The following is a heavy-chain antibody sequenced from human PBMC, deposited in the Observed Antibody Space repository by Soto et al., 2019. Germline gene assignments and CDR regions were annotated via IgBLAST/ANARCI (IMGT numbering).Heavy chain of an antibody. CDR1: GYTFTNSG. Sequence: ASVEVSCEASGYTFTNSGMSWVRQAPGEGLEWMGWIGAYNGHTKYAQKLQGRVTMTTDTSTSTAYMELRSLKSDDTAVYYCAREDYYDSSGYLPVRYYFGMDVWGQGTTVTVSS. J-gene: IGHJ6*02. V-gene: IGHV1-18*01. D-gene: IGHD3-22*01. CDR2: IGAYNGHT. CDR3: AREDYYDSSGYLPVRYYFGMDV.